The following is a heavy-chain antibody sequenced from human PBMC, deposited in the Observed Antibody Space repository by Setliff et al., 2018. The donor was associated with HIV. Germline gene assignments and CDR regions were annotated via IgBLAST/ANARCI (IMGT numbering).Heavy chain of an antibody. CDR2: VCYSRSS. J-gene: IGHJ6*03. Sequence: PSETLSLTCTVSGGSVSSSSSYWGWIRQPPGKGLEWIGNVCYSRSSYYNPSLKSRVTISVDTSKNQFSLKLSSVTAADTAVYYCARHRVAATRYYYYYMDVWGKGTTVTVSS. D-gene: IGHD2-15*01. CDR1: GGSVSSSSSY. CDR3: ARHRVAATRYYYYYMDV. V-gene: IGHV4-39*01.